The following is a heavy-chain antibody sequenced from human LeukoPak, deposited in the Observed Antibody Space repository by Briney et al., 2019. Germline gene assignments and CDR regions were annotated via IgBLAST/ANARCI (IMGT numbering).Heavy chain of an antibody. J-gene: IGHJ4*02. D-gene: IGHD6-19*01. CDR2: INHSGST. CDR1: GFTFSSYA. Sequence: GSLRLSCAASGFTFSSYAMSWVRQAPGKGLEWIGEINHSGSTNYNPSLKSRVTISVDTSKNQFSLKLSSVTAADTAVYYCATKMYSSGWYPYYFDYWGQGTLVTVSS. CDR3: ATKMYSSGWYPYYFDY. V-gene: IGHV4-34*08.